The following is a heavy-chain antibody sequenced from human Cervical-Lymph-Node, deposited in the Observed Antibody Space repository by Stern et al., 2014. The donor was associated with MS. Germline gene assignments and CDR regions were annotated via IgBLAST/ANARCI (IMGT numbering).Heavy chain of an antibody. CDR3: VRGRGSGWVFNSYGLDV. CDR2: IYHSGNT. J-gene: IGHJ6*02. Sequence: QVQLQESGSGLLRPSQTLSLTCAVSGGSISSGGDSWNWIRRPPGKGLEWLGDIYHSGNTFYNPSLESRVTMSVDKSKNQFSLKLSSVTAADTAVFYCVRGRGSGWVFNSYGLDVWGQGTTVTVSS. D-gene: IGHD6-19*01. CDR1: GGSISSGGDS. V-gene: IGHV4-30-2*01.